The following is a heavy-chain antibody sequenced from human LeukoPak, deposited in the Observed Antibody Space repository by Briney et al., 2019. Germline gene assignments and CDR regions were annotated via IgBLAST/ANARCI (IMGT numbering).Heavy chain of an antibody. V-gene: IGHV4-34*01. CDR2: INHSGST. Sequence: SETLSLTCAVYGGSFSGYYWSWIRQPPGKGLEWIGEINHSGSTNYNPSLKSRVTISVDTSKNQFSLKLSSVTAADTAVYYCARGRYCDFWSGYYVEKEKYYFDYWGQGALVTVSS. CDR1: GGSFSGYY. D-gene: IGHD3-3*01. CDR3: ARGRYCDFWSGYYVEKEKYYFDY. J-gene: IGHJ4*02.